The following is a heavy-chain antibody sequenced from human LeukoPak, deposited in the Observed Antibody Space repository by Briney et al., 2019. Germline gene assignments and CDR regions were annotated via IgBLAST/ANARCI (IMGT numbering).Heavy chain of an antibody. CDR1: GFTFSSYW. CDR2: IKQDGSEK. Sequence: PGGSLRLSCAASGFTFSSYWMSWVRQAPGKGLEWVANIKQDGSEKYYVDSVKGRFTIPRDNAKNSLYLQMNSLRAEDTAVYYCARDQWAYSSSWYERGYFDYWGQGTLVTVSS. CDR3: ARDQWAYSSSWYERGYFDY. J-gene: IGHJ4*02. V-gene: IGHV3-7*01. D-gene: IGHD6-13*01.